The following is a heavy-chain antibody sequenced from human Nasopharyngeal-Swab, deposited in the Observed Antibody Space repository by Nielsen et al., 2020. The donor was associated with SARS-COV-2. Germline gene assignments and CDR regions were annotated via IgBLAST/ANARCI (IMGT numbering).Heavy chain of an antibody. D-gene: IGHD6-6*01. V-gene: IGHV4-34*01. CDR2: NNHSGST. J-gene: IGHJ6*03. CDR3: ARVLRGVAARPLGFGYYYYYYMDV. Sequence: WIRQRPGRGLEWMGENNHSGSTNYNPSLKRRVTISVDTSKNQFSLKLSSVTAADTAVYYCARVLRGVAARPLGFGYYYYYYMDVWGKGTTVTVSS.